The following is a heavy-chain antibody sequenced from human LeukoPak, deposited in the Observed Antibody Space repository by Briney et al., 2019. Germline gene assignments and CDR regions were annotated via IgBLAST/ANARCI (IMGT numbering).Heavy chain of an antibody. CDR1: GYSISDGNY. CDR2: IFHTGST. CDR3: ARLKEGWLQLAGYFDY. Sequence: SETLSLTCTVSGYSISDGNYWGWIRQPPGKGLEWIGSIFHTGSTYDNPSLKSRVTTSVDTSKNQFSLSLNSVTAADTAVYYCARLKEGWLQLAGYFDYWGQGTLVTVSS. J-gene: IGHJ4*02. D-gene: IGHD5-24*01. V-gene: IGHV4-38-2*02.